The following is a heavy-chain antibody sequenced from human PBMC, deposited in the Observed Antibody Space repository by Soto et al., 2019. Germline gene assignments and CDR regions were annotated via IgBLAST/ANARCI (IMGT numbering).Heavy chain of an antibody. J-gene: IGHJ5*02. CDR1: GGSISSSSYY. Sequence: SETLSLTCTVSGGSISSSSYYWGWIRQPPGKGLEWIGSIYYSGSTYYNPSLKSRVTISVDTSKNQFSLKLSSVTAADTAVYYCARGDSVWFGELSGWFDPWGQGTLVTVSS. CDR2: IYYSGST. CDR3: ARGDSVWFGELSGWFDP. D-gene: IGHD3-10*01. V-gene: IGHV4-39*01.